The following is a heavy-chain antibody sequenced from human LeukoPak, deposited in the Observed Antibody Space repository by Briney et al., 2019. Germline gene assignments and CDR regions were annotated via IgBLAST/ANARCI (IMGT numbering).Heavy chain of an antibody. CDR1: RFTFSSYA. CDR3: AKEASGPFGSGYFDY. V-gene: IGHV3-23*01. J-gene: IGHJ4*02. Sequence: GGSLRLSCAATRFTFSSYAMGWVRQAPGKGLEWVSVIDGSGGTTYYAGSVKGRFTISRDNSKNTLYLQMNSLRAEDTAVYYCAKEASGPFGSGYFDYWGQGTLVTVSS. CDR2: IDGSGGTT. D-gene: IGHD3-3*01.